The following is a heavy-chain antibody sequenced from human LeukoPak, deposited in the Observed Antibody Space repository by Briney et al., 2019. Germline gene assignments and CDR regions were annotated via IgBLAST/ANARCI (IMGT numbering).Heavy chain of an antibody. Sequence: PGGSLRLSCSASGFTFSNYAMNWVRQAPGKGLEYVSAISSNGGSTYYADSVKGRFTISRDNSKNTLYLQMSSLRAEDTAVYYCVKSSEAYYYDSSGYYSYWRQGTLVTVSS. CDR1: GFTFSNYA. CDR2: ISSNGGST. D-gene: IGHD3-22*01. J-gene: IGHJ4*02. CDR3: VKSSEAYYYDSSGYYSY. V-gene: IGHV3-64D*06.